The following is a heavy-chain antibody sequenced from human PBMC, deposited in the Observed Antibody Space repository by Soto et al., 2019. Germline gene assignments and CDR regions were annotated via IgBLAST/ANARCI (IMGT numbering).Heavy chain of an antibody. CDR3: PKGYTGYLWQRFDY. D-gene: IGHD5-12*01. CDR2: VSGSGGST. J-gene: IGHJ4*02. CDR1: GFPFSSYA. Sequence: PGGSLRLSAEASGFPFSSYAVSGVRQAAGKRLEWVSAVSGSGGSTYYADSVKGRFTISRENSKNTLYRQMNGLRSEHTAVYHRPKGYTGYLWQRFDYSRQGALVTVSS. V-gene: IGHV3-23*01.